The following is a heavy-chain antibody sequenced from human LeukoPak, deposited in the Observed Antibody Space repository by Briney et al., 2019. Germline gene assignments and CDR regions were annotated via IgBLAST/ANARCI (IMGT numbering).Heavy chain of an antibody. J-gene: IGHJ5*02. CDR1: GFRFNTYW. CDR2: IKQDGNEK. CDR3: AKGTIAAPFDP. V-gene: IGHV3-7*03. Sequence: GGSLRLSCAASGFRFNTYWMSWVRQAPGKGLEWVANIKQDGNEKYYADSVKGRFTISRDNGKNTLYLQMNSLRAEDTAVYYCAKGTIAAPFDPWGQGTLVTVSS. D-gene: IGHD6-13*01.